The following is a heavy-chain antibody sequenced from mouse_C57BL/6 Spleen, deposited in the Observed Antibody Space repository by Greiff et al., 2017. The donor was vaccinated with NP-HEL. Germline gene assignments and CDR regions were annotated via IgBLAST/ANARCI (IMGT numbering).Heavy chain of an antibody. V-gene: IGHV14-4*01. CDR3: TTPMVRRYYFDY. Sequence: VQLKQSGAELVRPGASVKLSCTASGFNIKDDYMHWVKQRPEQGLEWIGWIDPENGDTEYASKFQGKATITADTSSNTAYLQLSSLTSEDTAVYYCTTPMVRRYYFDYWGQGTTLTVSS. CDR1: GFNIKDDY. CDR2: IDPENGDT. D-gene: IGHD2-1*01. J-gene: IGHJ2*01.